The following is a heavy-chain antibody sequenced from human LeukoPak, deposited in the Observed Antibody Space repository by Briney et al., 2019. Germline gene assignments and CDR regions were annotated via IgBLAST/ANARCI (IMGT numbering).Heavy chain of an antibody. V-gene: IGHV4-38-2*01. CDR1: GYSISSGYY. Sequence: SETLSLTRAVSGYSISSGYYWGWIRQPPGKGLEWIGSIYHSGSTYYNPSLKSRVTISVDTSKNQFSLKLSSVTAADTAVYYCARHGSLYGSNYFDYWGQGTLVTVSS. J-gene: IGHJ4*02. CDR3: ARHGSLYGSNYFDY. CDR2: IYHSGST. D-gene: IGHD4-23*01.